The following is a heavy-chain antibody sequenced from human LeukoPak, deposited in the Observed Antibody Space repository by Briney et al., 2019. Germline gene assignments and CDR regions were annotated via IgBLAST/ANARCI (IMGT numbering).Heavy chain of an antibody. CDR3: TRDSGTYNWFDP. CDR2: IDKKDKGYATAT. D-gene: IGHD1-26*01. J-gene: IGHJ5*02. Sequence: GGSLRLSCAAYGFTFSGSAIHWVRQSSGKWLEWVGQIDKKDKGYATATAYAASVKGRFTISRDDSINTAYLQMKSLKTEDTALYYCTRDSGTYNWFDPWGQGTLVTVSS. V-gene: IGHV3-73*01. CDR1: GFTFSGSA.